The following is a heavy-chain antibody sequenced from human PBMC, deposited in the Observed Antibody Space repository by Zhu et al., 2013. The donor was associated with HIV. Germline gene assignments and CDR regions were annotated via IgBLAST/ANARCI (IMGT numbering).Heavy chain of an antibody. D-gene: IGHD3-22*01. CDR2: INPNSGGT. V-gene: IGHV1-2*02. CDR1: GYTFIGYY. Sequence: QVQLVQSGAEVKKPGASVKVSCKASGYTFIGYYIHWVRQAPGQGLEWMGWINPNSGGTNYAQKFQGRVTMTRDTSISTAYMELSRLRSDDTAVYYCARSRITMIGVSWDVWGQGTTVTVSS. J-gene: IGHJ6*02. CDR3: ARSRITMIGVSWDV.